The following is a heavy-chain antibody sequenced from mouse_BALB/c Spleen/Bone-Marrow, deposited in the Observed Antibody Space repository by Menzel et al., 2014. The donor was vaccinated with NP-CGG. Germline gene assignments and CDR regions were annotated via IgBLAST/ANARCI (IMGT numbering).Heavy chain of an antibody. V-gene: IGHV7-3*02. J-gene: IGHJ3*01. CDR2: IRNKANGYTT. CDR1: GFTFTGYY. CDR3: ARDRGLLQITY. Sequence: DVKLVESGGGLVQPGGSLRLSCATSGFTFTGYYMSWVRQPPGKALEWLGFIRNKANGYTTEYSASVKGRFTISRDNSKSILYLQMNSLRAEDRATYYCARDRGLLQITYWGQGTLVTVSA. D-gene: IGHD2-3*01.